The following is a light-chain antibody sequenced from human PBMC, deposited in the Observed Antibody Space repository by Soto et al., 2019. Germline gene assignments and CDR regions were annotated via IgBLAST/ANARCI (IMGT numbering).Light chain of an antibody. CDR2: DAS. Sequence: ALQLTQSPSSLSASVGDRVTITCRASQGISSALAWYQHKPGKAPKLLIYDASSLESCVPSRFSGSGSGTDFTLTISRLQPEDFTTYYWKQFNNYPLTFGGGTKVEIK. CDR3: KQFNNYPLT. V-gene: IGKV1D-13*01. J-gene: IGKJ4*01. CDR1: QGISSA.